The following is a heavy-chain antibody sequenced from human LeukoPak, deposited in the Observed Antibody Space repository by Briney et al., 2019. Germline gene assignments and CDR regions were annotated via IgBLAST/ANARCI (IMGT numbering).Heavy chain of an antibody. Sequence: KPSQTLSLTCAVYGGSFSGYYWSWIRQPPGKGLEWIGEINHSGGTNYEQTLQSRVTITGDTSKSQSSLKLSTVTAEDTAVYYCARERVRGAFDYWGQGTLVTVSS. CDR2: INHSGGT. V-gene: IGHV4-34*01. CDR3: ARERVRGAFDY. D-gene: IGHD3-16*01. J-gene: IGHJ4*02. CDR1: GGSFSGYY.